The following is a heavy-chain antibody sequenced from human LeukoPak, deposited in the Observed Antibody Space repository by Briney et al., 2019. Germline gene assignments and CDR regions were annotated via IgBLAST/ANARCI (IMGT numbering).Heavy chain of an antibody. D-gene: IGHD5-18*01. CDR2: IYSGGST. CDR1: GFIVSSNY. Sequence: PGGSLRLPCAASGFIVSSNYMSWVRQAPGKGLEWVSVIYSGGSTYYADSVKGRFTISRDNSKNTLYLQMNSLRVEDTAVYYCARARGYSYGCDYWGQGTLVTVSS. J-gene: IGHJ4*02. CDR3: ARARGYSYGCDY. V-gene: IGHV3-53*01.